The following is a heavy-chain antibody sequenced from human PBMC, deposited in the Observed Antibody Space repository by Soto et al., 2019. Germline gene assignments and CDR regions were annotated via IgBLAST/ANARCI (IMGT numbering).Heavy chain of an antibody. J-gene: IGHJ5*02. D-gene: IGHD3-22*01. CDR2: IVVGSGNT. Sequence: GASVKVSCKASGFTFTSSAVQWVRQARGQRLEWIGWIVVGSGNTNYAQKFQERVTITRDMSTSTAYMELSSLRSEDTAVYYCAADVYYYDSSGYYYVSWSDPWGQGTLVTVSS. CDR1: GFTFTSSA. V-gene: IGHV1-58*01. CDR3: AADVYYYDSSGYYYVSWSDP.